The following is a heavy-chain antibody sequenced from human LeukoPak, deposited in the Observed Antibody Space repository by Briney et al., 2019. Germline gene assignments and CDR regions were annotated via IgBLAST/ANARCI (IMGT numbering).Heavy chain of an antibody. Sequence: GGSLRLSCAASGFTFSSYAMSWVRQAPGKGLEWVSAISGSGGSTYYADSVKGRFTISRDNSKNTLYLQMNSLRAEDTAVYYCAKSSPRAYCGGDCYWGVDYWGQGTLVTVSS. D-gene: IGHD2-21*02. J-gene: IGHJ4*02. V-gene: IGHV3-23*01. CDR2: ISGSGGST. CDR1: GFTFSSYA. CDR3: AKSSPRAYCGGDCYWGVDY.